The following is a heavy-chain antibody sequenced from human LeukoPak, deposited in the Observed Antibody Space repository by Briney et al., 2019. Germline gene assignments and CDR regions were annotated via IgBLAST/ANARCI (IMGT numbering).Heavy chain of an antibody. V-gene: IGHV3-23*01. CDR1: GFTFSSYG. D-gene: IGHD5-12*01. CDR2: INNSGGST. Sequence: PGGSLRLSCAASGFTFSSYGMHWVRQAPGKGLAWVSGINNSGGSTYYADSVKGRFTISRDNSKNTLYLQMNSLRAEDTAVYYCAKPPGLRRLDPWGQGTLVTVSS. CDR3: AKPPGLRRLDP. J-gene: IGHJ5*02.